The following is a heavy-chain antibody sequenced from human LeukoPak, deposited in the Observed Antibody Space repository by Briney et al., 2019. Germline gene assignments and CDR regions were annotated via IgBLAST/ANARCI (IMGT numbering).Heavy chain of an antibody. J-gene: IGHJ4*02. Sequence: SVKVSCKASGGTFSSYAISWVRQAPGQGLERMGRIIPIFGTANYAQKFQGRVTITTDESTSTAYMELSSLRSEDTAVYYCASGGSGSYYNEPVDYWGQGTLVTVSS. D-gene: IGHD3-10*01. CDR1: GGTFSSYA. CDR2: IIPIFGTA. V-gene: IGHV1-69*05. CDR3: ASGGSGSYYNEPVDY.